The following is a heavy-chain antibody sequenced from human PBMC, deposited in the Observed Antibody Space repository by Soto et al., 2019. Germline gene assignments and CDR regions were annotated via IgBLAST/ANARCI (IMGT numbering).Heavy chain of an antibody. CDR3: ATSRHMDV. V-gene: IGHV4-34*01. J-gene: IGHJ6*02. Sequence: QVQLQQWGAGLLKPAETLSLTCAVYGGSFSAYYWSWIRQSPRKGLEWIGEINHSGSTNYNPSLKSRLTISVDTSKNQFSLKLSSVTAADTAVDFCATSRHMDVWGQGTTVTVSS. CDR1: GGSFSAYY. CDR2: INHSGST.